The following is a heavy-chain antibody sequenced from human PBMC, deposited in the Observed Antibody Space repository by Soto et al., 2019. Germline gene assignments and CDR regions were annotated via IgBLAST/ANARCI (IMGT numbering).Heavy chain of an antibody. CDR2: ISSSGSTI. V-gene: IGHV3-11*01. D-gene: IGHD2-15*01. Sequence: QVQLVESGGGLVKPGGSLRLSCAASGFTFSDYYMSWIRQAPGKGLEWGSYISSSGSTIYYADSVKGRFTISRDNAKNSLSLHMNSLRAEDTAVYYCAIPVVAATPDLDYYMDLWGTGNTLTVSS. CDR1: GFTFSDYY. J-gene: IGHJ6*03. CDR3: AIPVVAATPDLDYYMDL.